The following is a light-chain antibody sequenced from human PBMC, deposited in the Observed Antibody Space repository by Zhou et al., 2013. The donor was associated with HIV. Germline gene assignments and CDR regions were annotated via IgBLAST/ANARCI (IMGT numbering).Light chain of an antibody. V-gene: IGKV1-27*01. CDR2: SAS. CDR1: QTIDNW. J-gene: IGKJ5*01. CDR3: QRYNSAPLIT. Sequence: DIQMTQSPSTLSASVRDRVTITCRASQTIDNWLAWYQQKPGKAPELLIYSASTLQSGVPSRFSGSGYGTDFTLTISSLQPEDVATYYCQRYNSAPLITFGQGTRLDIK.